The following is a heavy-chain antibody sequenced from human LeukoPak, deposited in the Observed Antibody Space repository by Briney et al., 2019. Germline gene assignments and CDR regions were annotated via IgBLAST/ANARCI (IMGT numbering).Heavy chain of an antibody. Sequence: GGSLRLSCAASGFTFNNYAMTWVRQAPGKGLEWVSHVSGSGGITYYADSVKGRFTIFRDNSKNTLYLQMDSLRAEDTAVYYCAKTTAGNSSGRNPGWPVGYWGQGTLVTVSS. CDR2: VSGSGGIT. CDR3: AKTTAGNSSGRNPGWPVGY. CDR1: GFTFNNYA. V-gene: IGHV3-23*01. J-gene: IGHJ4*02. D-gene: IGHD6-19*01.